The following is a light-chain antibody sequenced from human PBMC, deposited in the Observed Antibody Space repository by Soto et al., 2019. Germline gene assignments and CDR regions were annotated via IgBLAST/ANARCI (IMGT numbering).Light chain of an antibody. CDR3: QQYYSPPRYT. Sequence: DIVMTQSPDSLAVSLGERATINCKSSQSVLYSSNNKNLIAWCQQKKGQPPRLLIYWASTRESGVPDRFSGSGSGKDFTLTISSLQAEDVAVYYCQQYYSPPRYTFGQGTKLEI. V-gene: IGKV4-1*01. J-gene: IGKJ2*01. CDR1: QSVLYSSNNKNL. CDR2: WAS.